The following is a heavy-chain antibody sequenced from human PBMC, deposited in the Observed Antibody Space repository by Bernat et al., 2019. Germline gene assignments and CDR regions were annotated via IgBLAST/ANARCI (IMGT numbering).Heavy chain of an antibody. J-gene: IGHJ6*02. D-gene: IGHD3-3*01. CDR1: GGSFSTYY. V-gene: IGHV4-34*01. Sequence: QVQLQQWGAGLLKPSETLSLTCAVYGGSFSTYYWSWIRQPPGKGLEWIGEINHSGSTNYNPSLKSRVTISVDTSKNQFSLKLSSVTAADTAVYYCARGGGDYDFWSGYYYYGMDVWGQGTTVTVSS. CDR2: INHSGST. CDR3: ARGGGDYDFWSGYYYYGMDV.